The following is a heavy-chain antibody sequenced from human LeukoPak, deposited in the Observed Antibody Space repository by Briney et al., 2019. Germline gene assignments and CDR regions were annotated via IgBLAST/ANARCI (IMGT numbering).Heavy chain of an antibody. J-gene: IGHJ5*02. V-gene: IGHV3-66*01. CDR3: ARDEVGWNDVAYNWFDP. Sequence: GGSLRLSCAASGFTVSSNYMSWVRQAPGKGLEWVSVIYSGGSTYYADSVKGRFTISRDNSKNTLYLQMNSLRAEDTAVYYCARDEVGWNDVAYNWFDPWGQGTLVTVSS. D-gene: IGHD1-1*01. CDR1: GFTVSSNY. CDR2: IYSGGST.